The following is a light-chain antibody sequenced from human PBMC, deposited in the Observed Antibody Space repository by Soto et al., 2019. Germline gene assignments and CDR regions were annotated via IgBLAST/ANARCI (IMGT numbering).Light chain of an antibody. V-gene: IGLV1-47*01. J-gene: IGLJ3*02. Sequence: QSVLTQPPSASGTPGQRVTISWSGTSSNIGSNYVYWYQQLPGTAPKLLIYRNNQRPSGVPDRFSGSKYGTSASLAISGLRSEDEGYYYCAAWDDSLSGRVFGGGTKLTVL. CDR2: RNN. CDR1: SSNIGSNY. CDR3: AAWDDSLSGRV.